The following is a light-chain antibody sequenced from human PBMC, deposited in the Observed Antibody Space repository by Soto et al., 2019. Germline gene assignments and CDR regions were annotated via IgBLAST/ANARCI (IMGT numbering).Light chain of an antibody. CDR3: QQYNNWLIT. J-gene: IGKJ5*01. CDR2: GAS. Sequence: TXSVSPGERATLSCRASQSVSSNLAWYQQKPGQAPRLLIYGASTRATGIPARFSGSGSGTEFTLPISSLKSEDFAVYYCQQYNNWLITFGQGTRLEIK. CDR1: QSVSSN. V-gene: IGKV3-15*01.